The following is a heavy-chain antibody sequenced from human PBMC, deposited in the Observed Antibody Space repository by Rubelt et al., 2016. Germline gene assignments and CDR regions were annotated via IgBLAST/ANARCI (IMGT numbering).Heavy chain of an antibody. D-gene: IGHD6-6*01. CDR3: ARGRAGSSSS. J-gene: IGHJ4*02. Sequence: QVQLQESGPGLVKPSQTLSLTCTVSGASISSGPYYWSWIRQLPGKGLAWIGYIYYSGSSYYNPSLERRVTIPVDTSKIQFSLNLRSVTAADTAVYYCARGRAGSSSSWGQGTLVTVSS. CDR1: GASISSGPYY. V-gene: IGHV4-31*03. CDR2: IYYSGSS.